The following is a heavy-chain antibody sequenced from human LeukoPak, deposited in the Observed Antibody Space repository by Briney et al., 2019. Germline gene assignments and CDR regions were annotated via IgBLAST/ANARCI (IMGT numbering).Heavy chain of an antibody. CDR1: GFNFADFG. V-gene: IGHV3-49*04. CDR2: IRNRVHGGTT. CDR3: ASASDPDGSGSKFYFAY. J-gene: IGHJ4*02. D-gene: IGHD3-10*01. Sequence: GGSLRLSCTASGFNFADFGMSWVRQAPGKGLGCIGFIRNRVHGGTTEYAASVKGRFTISRDDSKSVAYLHMNSLRTEDTALYYCASASDPDGSGSKFYFAYWGQGAVVAVSS.